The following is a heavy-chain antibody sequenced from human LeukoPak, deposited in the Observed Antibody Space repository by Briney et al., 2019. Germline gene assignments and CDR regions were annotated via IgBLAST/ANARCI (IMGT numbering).Heavy chain of an antibody. D-gene: IGHD5-12*01. CDR2: IHSGGTT. V-gene: IGHV3-53*01. Sequence: GGSLRLSCAASGFTVSNNYMSWAPQAPGKGLEWVSVIHSGGTTNYADSVQGRFTISRDNSKTTVYLHMNSLRAEDTAVYYCARDSDSGYGPFAPWGQGTLVTVSS. CDR3: ARDSDSGYGPFAP. J-gene: IGHJ5*02. CDR1: GFTVSNNY.